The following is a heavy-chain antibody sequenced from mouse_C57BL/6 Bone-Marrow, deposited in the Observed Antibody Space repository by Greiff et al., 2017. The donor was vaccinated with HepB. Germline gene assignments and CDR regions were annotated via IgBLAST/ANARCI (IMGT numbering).Heavy chain of an antibody. CDR1: GFSLTSYG. V-gene: IGHV2-5*01. D-gene: IGHD2-4*01. J-gene: IGHJ3*01. Sequence: LQLQESGPGLVQPSQGLSITCTVSGFSLTSYGVHWVRQSPGKGLEWLGVFGRGGSTAYNAAFMSRLSITKDNSKSQVFFKMNSLQADDTAIYYCATMISWFAYWGQGTLVTVSA. CDR3: ATMISWFAY. CDR2: FGRGGST.